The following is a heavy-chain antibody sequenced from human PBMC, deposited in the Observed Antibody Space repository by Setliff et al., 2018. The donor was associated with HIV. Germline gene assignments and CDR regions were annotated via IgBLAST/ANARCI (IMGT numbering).Heavy chain of an antibody. J-gene: IGHJ5*02. D-gene: IGHD3-3*01. V-gene: IGHV4-4*02. Sequence: SETLSLTCAVSGGSISSSNWWSWVRQPPGKGLEWIGEIYHSRSTNYNPSLKSRVTISVDKSKNQFSLKLSSVTAADTAVYNCARGASGGFLEWSIRGNWFDPWGQGTLVTVSS. CDR1: GGSISSSNW. CDR3: ARGASGGFLEWSIRGNWFDP. CDR2: IYHSRST.